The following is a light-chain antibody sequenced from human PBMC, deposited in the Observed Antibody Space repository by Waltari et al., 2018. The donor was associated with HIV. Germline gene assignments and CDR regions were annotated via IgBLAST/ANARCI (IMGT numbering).Light chain of an antibody. CDR2: SNN. Sequence: QSVLTQPPSASGTPGQRVTISCSGSSSNIGSNTVNWYQQLPGTAPKLLIYSNNKRPSGGPDRCSGSKSGTSASLAISGLQSEDEADYYCATWDDSLNGRWVFGGGTKLTVL. J-gene: IGLJ3*02. V-gene: IGLV1-44*01. CDR3: ATWDDSLNGRWV. CDR1: SSNIGSNT.